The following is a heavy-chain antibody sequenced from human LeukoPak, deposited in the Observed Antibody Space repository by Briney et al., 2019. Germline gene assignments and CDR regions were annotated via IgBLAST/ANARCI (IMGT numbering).Heavy chain of an antibody. J-gene: IGHJ3*02. CDR2: IKQDGSEK. Sequence: GGSLRLSCAASGFTFSSYWMSWVRQAPGKELEWVANIKQDGSEKYYVDSVKGRFTISRDNAKNSLYLQMNSLRAEDTAVYYCASQVYGGNSGAFDIWGQGTMVTVSS. D-gene: IGHD4-23*01. CDR3: ASQVYGGNSGAFDI. V-gene: IGHV3-7*01. CDR1: GFTFSSYW.